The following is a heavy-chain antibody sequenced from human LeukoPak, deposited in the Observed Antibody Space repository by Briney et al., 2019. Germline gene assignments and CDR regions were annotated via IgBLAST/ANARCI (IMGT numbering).Heavy chain of an antibody. J-gene: IGHJ4*02. CDR2: INPSGGTT. V-gene: IGHV1-46*02. D-gene: IGHD3-10*01. CDR1: GYTFNSYY. CDR3: ARDTNYYPYDY. Sequence: ASVKVSCTASGYTFNSYYMHWVRQAPGQGLEWMGIINPSGGTTSYAQKFQGRVTMTRDTSTSKVYMELSSLRSEDTAVYYCARDTNYYPYDYWGQGTLVTVSS.